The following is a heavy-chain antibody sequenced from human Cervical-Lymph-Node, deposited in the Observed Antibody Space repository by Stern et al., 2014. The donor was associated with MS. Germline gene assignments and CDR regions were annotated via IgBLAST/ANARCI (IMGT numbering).Heavy chain of an antibody. V-gene: IGHV4-61*01. CDR2: IYYSGTT. CDR3: ARDYESSGYLDAFDI. Sequence: QVHLQESGPGLAKPSETLSLTCTVSGGSVSSASYYWNWIRQPPGKGLEWIGHIYYSGTTKYNPSLKSRVTISVDKSKNQFSLKLSSVTAADTAVYYCARDYESSGYLDAFDIWGQGTMVTVSS. J-gene: IGHJ3*02. CDR1: GGSVSSASYY. D-gene: IGHD3-22*01.